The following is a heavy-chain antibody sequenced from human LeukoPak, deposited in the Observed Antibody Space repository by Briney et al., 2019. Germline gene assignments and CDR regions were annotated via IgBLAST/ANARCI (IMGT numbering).Heavy chain of an antibody. V-gene: IGHV3-7*01. D-gene: IGHD3-16*01. CDR2: IKHDESEK. CDR1: GFSFNSDW. Sequence: SGGSLRLSCAASGFSFNSDWTDWVRQAPGKGLEWVANIKHDESEKNYLDSVKGRFTIPRDNAQNSLYLQMNGLRVEDTAVYYCTRRLDDWGQGTLVTVSS. J-gene: IGHJ4*02. CDR3: TRRLDD.